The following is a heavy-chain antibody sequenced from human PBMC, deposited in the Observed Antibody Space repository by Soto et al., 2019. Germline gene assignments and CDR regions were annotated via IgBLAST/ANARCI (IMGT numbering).Heavy chain of an antibody. Sequence: ASVKVSCKASGYTFTSYDINWVRQATGQGLEWMGWMNPNSGNTGYAQKFQGRVTMTRNTSISTAYMELSSLRSEDTAVYYCARVSTNQDAFDIWGQGTMVTVSS. V-gene: IGHV1-8*01. CDR3: ARVSTNQDAFDI. CDR2: MNPNSGNT. CDR1: GYTFTSYD. D-gene: IGHD1-1*01. J-gene: IGHJ3*02.